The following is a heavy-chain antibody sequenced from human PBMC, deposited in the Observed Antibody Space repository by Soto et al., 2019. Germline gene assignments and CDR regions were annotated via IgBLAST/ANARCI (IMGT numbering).Heavy chain of an antibody. Sequence: GESLKISCAASGFTFGSYAMSWVRQAPGKGLEWVSAITGGDGTIYYADSVKGRFTISRDNAKNSLYLQMNSLRAEDTAVYYCARVPAALDSGDAFDIWGQGTMVTVSS. J-gene: IGHJ3*02. CDR3: ARVPAALDSGDAFDI. D-gene: IGHD2-2*01. CDR2: ITGGDGTI. V-gene: IGHV3-23*01. CDR1: GFTFGSYA.